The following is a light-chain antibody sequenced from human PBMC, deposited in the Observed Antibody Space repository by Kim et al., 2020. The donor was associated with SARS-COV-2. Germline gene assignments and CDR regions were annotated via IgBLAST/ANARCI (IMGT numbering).Light chain of an antibody. CDR3: QQSYSTPGYT. CDR1: QSISSY. J-gene: IGKJ2*01. Sequence: DIQMTQSSSSLSASVGDRVTITCRASQSISSYLNWYQQKPGKAPKVLIYAASSLESGVPSRFSGSGSGTDFTLTISSLQPEDFATYYCQQSYSTPGYTFGQGTKLEI. CDR2: AAS. V-gene: IGKV1-39*01.